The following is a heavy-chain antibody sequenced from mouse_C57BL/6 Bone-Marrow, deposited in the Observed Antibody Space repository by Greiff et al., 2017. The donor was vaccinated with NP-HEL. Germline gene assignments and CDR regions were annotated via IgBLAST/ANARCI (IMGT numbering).Heavy chain of an antibody. V-gene: IGHV5-9-1*02. J-gene: IGHJ1*03. CDR2: ISSGGDYI. CDR3: TRGNYYGSSSGDFDV. Sequence: EVKLVESGEGLVKPGGSLKLSCAASGFTFSSYAMSWVRQTPEKRLEWVAYISSGGDYIYYADTVKGRFTISRDNARNTLYLQMSSLKSEDTAMYYCTRGNYYGSSSGDFDVWGTGTTVTVSS. CDR1: GFTFSSYA. D-gene: IGHD1-1*01.